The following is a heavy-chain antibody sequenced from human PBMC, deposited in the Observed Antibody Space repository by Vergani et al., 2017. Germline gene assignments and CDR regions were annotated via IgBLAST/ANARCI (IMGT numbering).Heavy chain of an antibody. V-gene: IGHV3-49*05. CDR1: GFTFGDYA. Sequence: EVQLVESGGGLVKPGRSLRLSCTASGFTFGDYAMSWFRQAPGKGLEWVGFIRSKAYGGTTEYAASVKGRFTISRDNAKNSLYLQMNSLRAEDTAVYYCARVAAAADPGAFDIWGQGTMVTVSS. D-gene: IGHD6-13*01. J-gene: IGHJ3*02. CDR2: IRSKAYGGTT. CDR3: ARVAAAADPGAFDI.